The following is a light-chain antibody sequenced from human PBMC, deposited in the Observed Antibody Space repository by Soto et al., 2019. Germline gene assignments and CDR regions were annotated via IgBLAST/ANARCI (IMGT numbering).Light chain of an antibody. CDR2: EVN. CDR1: SSDVGGYKY. CDR3: TSYTTNTALV. V-gene: IGLV2-14*03. Sequence: QSALTQPASVSGSPGQSITISCTGTSSDVGGYKYVSWFQQYPGKVPKLIIYEVNDRPSGVSNRFSASKSGNTASLTISGLQAEDEADYHCTSYTTNTALVFGTGTKLTVL. J-gene: IGLJ1*01.